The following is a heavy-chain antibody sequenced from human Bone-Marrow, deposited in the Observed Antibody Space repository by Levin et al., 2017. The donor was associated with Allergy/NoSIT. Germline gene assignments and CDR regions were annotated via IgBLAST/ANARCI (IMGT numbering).Heavy chain of an antibody. D-gene: IGHD1-26*01. V-gene: IGHV3-53*01. J-gene: IGHJ4*02. CDR3: AGGKNAVGATGDY. Sequence: GGSLRLSCAASGFTVSGNYMSWVRQAPGQGLEWVSVIFSGGSTYYADSVKGRFTISRDNSKNTLYLQMNSLRAEDTALYYCAGGKNAVGATGDYWGQGTLVTVSS. CDR2: IFSGGST. CDR1: GFTVSGNY.